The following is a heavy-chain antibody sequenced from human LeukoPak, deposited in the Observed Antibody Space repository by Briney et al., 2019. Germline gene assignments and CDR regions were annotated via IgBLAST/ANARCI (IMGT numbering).Heavy chain of an antibody. CDR3: AKDTNSSSDY. Sequence: GGSLRLSCAASGFTFSSHALHWVRQAPGKGLEWVAVISYDGSNKYYADSVKGRFTISRDNSKNTLYLQMNSLRAEDTAVYYCAKDTNSSSDYWGQGTLVTVSS. CDR2: ISYDGSNK. J-gene: IGHJ4*02. V-gene: IGHV3-30*04. D-gene: IGHD6-13*01. CDR1: GFTFSSHA.